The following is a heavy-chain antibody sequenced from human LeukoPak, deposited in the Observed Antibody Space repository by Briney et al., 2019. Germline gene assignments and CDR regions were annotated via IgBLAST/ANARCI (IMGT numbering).Heavy chain of an antibody. CDR2: ISGDGRRT. J-gene: IGHJ5*02. CDR1: GFTFDDYYA. CDR3: AKDPHGP. Sequence: GGSLRLSCAVSGFTFDDYYAIPWVRQAPGKGLEWVSLISGDGRRTNYTDSVKGRFTTSRDDTKSSLFLQMNSLTTDDTAFYYCAKDPHGPWGQGTLVTVSS. V-gene: IGHV3-43*02.